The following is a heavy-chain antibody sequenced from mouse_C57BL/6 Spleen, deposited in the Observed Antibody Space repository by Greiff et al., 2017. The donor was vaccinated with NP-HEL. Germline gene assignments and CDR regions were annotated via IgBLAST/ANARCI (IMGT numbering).Heavy chain of an antibody. CDR2: IYPGSGNT. D-gene: IGHD1-1*01. J-gene: IGHJ1*03. Sequence: VQLQQSGAELVRPGASVKLSCKASGYTFTDYYINWVKQRPGQGLEWIARIYPGSGNTYYNEKFKGKATLTAEKSSSTAYMQLSSLTSEDSAVYFCARSGGGGLPTVVATPWYFDVWGTGTTVTVSS. CDR1: GYTFTDYY. CDR3: ARSGGGGLPTVVATPWYFDV. V-gene: IGHV1-76*01.